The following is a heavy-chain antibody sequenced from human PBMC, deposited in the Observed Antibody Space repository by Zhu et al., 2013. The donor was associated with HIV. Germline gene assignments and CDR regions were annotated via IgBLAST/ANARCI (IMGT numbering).Heavy chain of an antibody. D-gene: IGHD5-18*01. V-gene: IGHV3-30*18. J-gene: IGHJ4*02. CDR2: ISFDGRVT. CDR1: GFTFSQYG. Sequence: VQLVESGGGVVQPGSSLRLSCAASGFTFSQYGMQWVRQAPGKGLEWVAVISFDGRVTYYADSVKGRFTISRDNSKNTLHLQVNSLRPEDTAVYYCAKELLHNLAMVAFDYWAREPWSPSPQ. CDR3: AKELLHNLAMVAFDY.